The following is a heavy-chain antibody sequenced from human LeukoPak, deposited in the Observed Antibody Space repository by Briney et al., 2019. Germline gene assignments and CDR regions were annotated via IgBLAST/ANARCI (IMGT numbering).Heavy chain of an antibody. Sequence: GGSLRLSCAASGFTLIGYSMNWVPQAPGKGLEWVSYINSSSGTIFYADSVKGRFTISRDNAKNSLYLQRNSLRAEDTAVYYCAKEGDNTGYRYFDDWGQGTRVTVSS. V-gene: IGHV3-48*04. CDR2: INSSSGTI. D-gene: IGHD3-16*02. J-gene: IGHJ4*02. CDR3: AKEGDNTGYRYFDD. CDR1: GFTLIGYS.